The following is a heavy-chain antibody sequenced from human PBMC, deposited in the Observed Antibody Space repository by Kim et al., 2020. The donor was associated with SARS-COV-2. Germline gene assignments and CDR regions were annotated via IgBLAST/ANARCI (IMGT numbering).Heavy chain of an antibody. Sequence: GGSLRLSCAASGFTFSSYGMHWVRQAPGKGLEWVAVISYDGSNKNYVDSVKGRFTIFRDNSKNTLYLQMNSPRAEDTAVYYCARDIDSYSSGWIYYFYG. V-gene: IGHV3-30*04. CDR2: ISYDGSNK. CDR3: ARDIDSYSSGWIYYFYG. D-gene: IGHD6-19*01. J-gene: IGHJ6*01. CDR1: GFTFSSYG.